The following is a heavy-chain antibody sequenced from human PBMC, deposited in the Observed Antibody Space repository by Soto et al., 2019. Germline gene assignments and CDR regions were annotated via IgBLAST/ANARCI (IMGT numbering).Heavy chain of an antibody. CDR2: MSYDGSDT. J-gene: IGHJ4*02. Sequence: QVQLVESGGAVVQPGRSLRLSCLGSGFIFSNNGMNWVRQTPGKGLEWVAFMSYDGSDTFYADSVKGRFTISRDNSKNTLFLHMSNLRAEDTAMYYCTIVRVADSALDHWGQGTLVTVSS. CDR3: TIVRVADSALDH. CDR1: GFIFSNNG. D-gene: IGHD3-10*02. V-gene: IGHV3-30*03.